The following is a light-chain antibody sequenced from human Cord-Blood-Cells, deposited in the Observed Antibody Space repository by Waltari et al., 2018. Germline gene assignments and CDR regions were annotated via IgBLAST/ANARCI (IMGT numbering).Light chain of an antibody. J-gene: IGLJ2*01. V-gene: IGLV1-47*01. CDR1: SSTTGSNS. CDR2: RNN. Sequence: QSVLTQPPSASGTPGHRATISCSGCSSTTGSNSVYWYQQLPGTAPKLLIYRNNQRPSGVPDRFSGSKSGTSASLAISGLRSEDEADYYCAAWDDSLSGPVFGGGTKLTVL. CDR3: AAWDDSLSGPV.